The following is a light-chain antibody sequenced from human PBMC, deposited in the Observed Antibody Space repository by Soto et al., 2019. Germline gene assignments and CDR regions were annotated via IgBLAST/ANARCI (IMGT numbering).Light chain of an antibody. Sequence: DVVLTQSPLSLPVNFGQPASISCRSSKSLVYSDGNTHLSWFHQRPGQSPRRLIYRVSSRDSGVPEGFRGSGSVTDFTLEISRVEAEDVGIYFCTQGTHWPRTFGQGTKVEVQ. V-gene: IGKV2-30*01. CDR3: TQGTHWPRT. J-gene: IGKJ1*01. CDR2: RVS. CDR1: KSLVYSDGNTH.